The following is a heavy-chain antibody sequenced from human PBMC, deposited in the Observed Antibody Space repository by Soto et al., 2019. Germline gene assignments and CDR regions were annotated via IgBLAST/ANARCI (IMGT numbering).Heavy chain of an antibody. CDR3: APVRNFDKLFSL. D-gene: IGHD3-9*01. Sequence: SETLSLTCAAYGGSFSNYYWSWIRQPPGKGLEWIGEINQGGSTTYNPSLKSRVTMSLDTSKNQYFLKLNSVTAADTAVYYCAPVRNFDKLFSLWGQGTPVTVPQ. J-gene: IGHJ4*02. V-gene: IGHV4-34*01. CDR1: GGSFSNYY. CDR2: INQGGST.